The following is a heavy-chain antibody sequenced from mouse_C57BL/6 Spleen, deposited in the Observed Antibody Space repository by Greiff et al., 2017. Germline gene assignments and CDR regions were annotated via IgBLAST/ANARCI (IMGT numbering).Heavy chain of an antibody. CDR2: ISYSGST. V-gene: IGHV3-1*01. J-gene: IGHJ4*01. CDR1: GYPITSGYD. Sequence: EVQLQESGPGMVKPSQSLSLTCTVTGYPITSGYDWHWIRHFPGNKLEWMGYISYSGSTNYNPSLKRRISITHDTSKNHFFLKLNSVTTEDTATYYCARGGLGRGYAMDYWGQGTSVTVSS. CDR3: ARGGLGRGYAMDY. D-gene: IGHD4-1*01.